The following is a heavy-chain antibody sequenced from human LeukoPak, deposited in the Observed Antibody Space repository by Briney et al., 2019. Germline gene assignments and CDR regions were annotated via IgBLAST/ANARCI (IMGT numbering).Heavy chain of an antibody. J-gene: IGHJ5*02. CDR1: GGSISSGGYY. CDR3: ASRGGCSSTSCNNWFDP. D-gene: IGHD2-2*01. Sequence: SETLSLTCTVSGGSISSGGYYWSWIRQHPGKGLEWIGSIYYSGSTYYNPSLKTRVTISVDTSKNHFSLKLSSVTAADTAVYYCASRGGCSSTSCNNWFDPWGQGTLVTVSS. CDR2: IYYSGST. V-gene: IGHV4-39*07.